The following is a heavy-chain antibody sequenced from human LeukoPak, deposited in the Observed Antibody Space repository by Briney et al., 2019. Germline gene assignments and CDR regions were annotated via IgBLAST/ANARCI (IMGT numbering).Heavy chain of an antibody. CDR3: ARLETTVLTRTIDY. CDR1: GGPFSGYY. D-gene: IGHD4-23*01. V-gene: IGHV4-34*01. J-gene: IGHJ4*02. CDR2: IYYSGTT. Sequence: SETLSLTCAVYGGPFSGYYWSWIRQPPGRGREWIGSIYYSGTTYYNPSLKSRVTISVDTSENQFSLELNSVTAADTAVYYCARLETTVLTRTIDYWGQGTLVTVSS.